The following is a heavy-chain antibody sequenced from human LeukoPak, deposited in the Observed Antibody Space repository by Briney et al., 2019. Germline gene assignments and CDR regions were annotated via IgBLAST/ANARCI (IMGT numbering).Heavy chain of an antibody. CDR1: GFTFSSHW. J-gene: IGHJ4*02. Sequence: GGSLRLSCAASGFTFSSHWMHWVRQTPGKGLVWVSRINSDGSSTSYVDSVAGRFTISRDSAKNTLYLQMNSLRAEDTAVYYCARGNYYDSSGPGGYWGQGTLVIVSS. CDR3: ARGNYYDSSGPGGY. CDR2: INSDGSST. V-gene: IGHV3-74*01. D-gene: IGHD3-22*01.